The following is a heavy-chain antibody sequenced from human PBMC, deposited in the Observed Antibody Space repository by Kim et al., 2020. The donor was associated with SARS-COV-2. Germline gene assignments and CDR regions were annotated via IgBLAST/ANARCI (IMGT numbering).Heavy chain of an antibody. V-gene: IGHV3-23*01. CDR3: AKDHLPPGYYHGMDV. J-gene: IGHJ6*02. D-gene: IGHD3-3*02. Sequence: DSVKGRFTISRDNSKNTLYLQMNGLRAEDTAVYYCAKDHLPPGYYHGMDVWGQGTTVTVSS.